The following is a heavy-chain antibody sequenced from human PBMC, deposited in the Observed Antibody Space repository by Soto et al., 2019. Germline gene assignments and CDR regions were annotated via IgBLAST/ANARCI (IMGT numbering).Heavy chain of an antibody. CDR2: ISGSGGST. Sequence: AGGSLRLSCAASGFTFSSYAMSWVRQAPGKGLEWVSAISGSGGSTYYADSVKGRFTISRDNSKNTLYLQMNSLRAEDTAVYYCAKSYSDSSGYYPFFDYWGQGTLVTVSS. CDR1: GFTFSSYA. V-gene: IGHV3-23*01. D-gene: IGHD3-22*01. J-gene: IGHJ4*02. CDR3: AKSYSDSSGYYPFFDY.